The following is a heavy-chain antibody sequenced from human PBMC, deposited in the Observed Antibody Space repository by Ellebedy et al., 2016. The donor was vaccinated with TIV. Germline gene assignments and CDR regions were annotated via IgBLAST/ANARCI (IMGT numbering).Heavy chain of an antibody. D-gene: IGHD2-15*01. V-gene: IGHV3-7*01. Sequence: PGGSLRLSCAASGFTFSSYWMSWVRQAPGKGLEWVANIKQDGSEKYYVDSVKGRFTISRDNAKNSLYLQMNSLRAEDTAVYYCARDRSGGMTYYFDYWGQGTLVTVSS. CDR3: ARDRSGGMTYYFDY. CDR2: IKQDGSEK. CDR1: GFTFSSYW. J-gene: IGHJ4*02.